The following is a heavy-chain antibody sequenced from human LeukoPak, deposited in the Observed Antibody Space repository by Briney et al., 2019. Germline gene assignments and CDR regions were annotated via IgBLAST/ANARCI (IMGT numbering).Heavy chain of an antibody. CDR1: GYTFTGYY. V-gene: IGHV1-2*02. CDR2: INPNSGGT. D-gene: IGHD2-15*01. Sequence: ASVKVSCKASGYTFTGYYMHWVRQAPGQGLEWMGRINPNSGGTNYAQKFQGRVTMTRDTSISTAYMELSRLRSDDTAVYYCARNYCSGGNCYFNYWGQGTLVTVSS. CDR3: ARNYCSGGNCYFNY. J-gene: IGHJ4*02.